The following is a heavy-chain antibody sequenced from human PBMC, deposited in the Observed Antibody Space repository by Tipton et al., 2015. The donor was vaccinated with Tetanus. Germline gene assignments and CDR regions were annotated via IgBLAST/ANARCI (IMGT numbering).Heavy chain of an antibody. D-gene: IGHD6-6*01. Sequence: QLVQSGAEVKKPGESLKISCQGSGYIFRNYWIGWVRQMPGKGLEWMGIIYPGDSDTRYSPAFEGQVTISVDKSINTAYLQWNSRKASDTAMYYCARPGSIGALFNWFAFWGQGTLVTVSS. CDR1: GYIFRNYW. V-gene: IGHV5-51*01. J-gene: IGHJ5*01. CDR2: IYPGDSDT. CDR3: ARPGSIGALFNWFAF.